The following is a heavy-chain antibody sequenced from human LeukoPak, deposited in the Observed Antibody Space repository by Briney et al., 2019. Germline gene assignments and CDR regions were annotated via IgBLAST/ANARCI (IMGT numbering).Heavy chain of an antibody. D-gene: IGHD1-26*01. CDR3: ARENGGPTSAYFDY. J-gene: IGHJ4*02. CDR1: GFTFISYW. Sequence: TGGSLRLSCAASGFTFISYWMSWVPQAPGKGLEWVANIKQDGSEKYYVDSVKGRFTISRDNAKNSLYLQMNSLRAEDTAVYYCARENGGPTSAYFDYWGQGTLVTVSS. V-gene: IGHV3-7*01. CDR2: IKQDGSEK.